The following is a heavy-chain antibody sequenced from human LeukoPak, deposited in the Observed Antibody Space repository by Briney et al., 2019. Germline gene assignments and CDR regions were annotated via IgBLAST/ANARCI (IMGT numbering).Heavy chain of an antibody. CDR1: GFTFINYA. CDR3: AKFRPITSVAGTIFHY. CDR2: ISGSGGST. V-gene: IGHV3-23*01. Sequence: PGGSLRLSCAASGFTFINYAMSWVRQAPGKGLEWVSAISGSGGSTYYADSVKGRFTISRDNSKNPLYLQMNTLRAEDTAVYYCAKFRPITSVAGTIFHYWGQGTLVTVSS. J-gene: IGHJ4*02. D-gene: IGHD6-19*01.